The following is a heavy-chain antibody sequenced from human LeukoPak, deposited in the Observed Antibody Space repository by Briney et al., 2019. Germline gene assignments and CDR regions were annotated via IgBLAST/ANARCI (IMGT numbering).Heavy chain of an antibody. CDR2: ISGSGGST. V-gene: IGHV3-23*01. J-gene: IGHJ4*02. Sequence: GGSLRLSGAASGFTFSSYVMSGVRQAPGKGLEWVSAISGSGGSTYYADSVKGRFTISRDNSKNTLYLQMNSLRAEDTAVYYCAKDYYDSSGYSKDAFDYWGQGTLVTVSS. D-gene: IGHD3-22*01. CDR1: GFTFSSYV. CDR3: AKDYYDSSGYSKDAFDY.